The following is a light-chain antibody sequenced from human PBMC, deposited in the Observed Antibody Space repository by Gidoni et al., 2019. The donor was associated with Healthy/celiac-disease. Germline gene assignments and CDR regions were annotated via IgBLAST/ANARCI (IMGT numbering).Light chain of an antibody. CDR1: SSDVGSYNR. CDR2: EVS. V-gene: IGLV2-18*02. CDR3: SSYTSSSTYV. J-gene: IGLJ1*01. Sequence: QSALTQPPSVSGSPGQSVTIPWTGTSSDVGSYNRVSWYQQPPGTAPKLMIDEVSTRPSGVPYRFSGSKSGNTAYLTISGLQAEDEADYYCSSYTSSSTYVFGTGTKVTVL.